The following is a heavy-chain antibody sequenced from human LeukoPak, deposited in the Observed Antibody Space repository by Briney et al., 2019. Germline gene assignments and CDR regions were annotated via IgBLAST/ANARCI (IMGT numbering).Heavy chain of an antibody. CDR3: AKALGRGANRLYYFDY. CDR2: ISYDGSNK. D-gene: IGHD1-26*01. V-gene: IGHV3-30*18. J-gene: IGHJ4*02. Sequence: PGRSLRLSCAASGFTFSSYGMHWVRQAPGKGLEWVAVISYDGSNKYYADSVKGRFTTSRDNSKNTLYLQMNSLRAEDTAVYYCAKALGRGANRLYYFDYWGQGTPVTVSS. CDR1: GFTFSSYG.